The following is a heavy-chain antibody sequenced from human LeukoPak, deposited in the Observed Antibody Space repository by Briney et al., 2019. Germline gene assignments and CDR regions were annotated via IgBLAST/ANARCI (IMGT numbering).Heavy chain of an antibody. V-gene: IGHV4-39*01. Sequence: SETQSLTCTVSGGSISSSSYYWGWIRQPPGKGLEWIGSIYYSGSTYYNPSLKSRVTISVDTSKNQFSLKLSSVTAADTAVYYCARLYSSGWPSKVQYNWFDPWGQGTLVTVSS. CDR3: ARLYSSGWPSKVQYNWFDP. J-gene: IGHJ5*02. D-gene: IGHD6-19*01. CDR2: IYYSGST. CDR1: GGSISSSSYY.